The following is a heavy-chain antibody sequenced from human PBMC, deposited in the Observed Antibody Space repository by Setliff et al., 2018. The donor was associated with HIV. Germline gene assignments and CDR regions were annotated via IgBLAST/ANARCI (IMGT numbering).Heavy chain of an antibody. CDR2: IYFSGST. V-gene: IGHV4-39*01. CDR3: ARGEFYCGTDCYWSSFDY. J-gene: IGHJ4*02. Sequence: PSETLSLTCTVSGGSISSSSHYWGWIRQPPGKGLEWIGSIYFSGSTYYNPSLKSRVTISVDTSKNQFSLRLSSVTAADTAVYYCARGEFYCGTDCYWSSFDYWGQGILVTVSS. CDR1: GGSISSSSHY. D-gene: IGHD2-21*02.